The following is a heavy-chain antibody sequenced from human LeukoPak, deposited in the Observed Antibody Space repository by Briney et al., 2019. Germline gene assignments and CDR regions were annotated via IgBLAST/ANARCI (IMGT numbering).Heavy chain of an antibody. Sequence: PGGSLSLSCTASGFVSSNYMSWVRQTPGKGLEWVSVIYSGGITYYADSVKGRFTVSRDNSKNTVYLEMNSLRAEDTAVYYYARSSMAVAGTLDYWGQGTLVTVSS. CDR1: GFVSSNY. CDR2: IYSGGIT. V-gene: IGHV3-66*01. D-gene: IGHD6-19*01. CDR3: ARSSMAVAGTLDY. J-gene: IGHJ4*02.